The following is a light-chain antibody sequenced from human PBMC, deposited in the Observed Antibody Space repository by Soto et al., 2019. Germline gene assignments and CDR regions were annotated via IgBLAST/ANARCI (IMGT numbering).Light chain of an antibody. CDR3: SSYTTTNTLYV. CDR2: EVF. CDR1: NSDVGGYNY. Sequence: QSALTQPASVSGSPGQSITIPCTGTNSDVGGYNYVSWYQHHPGKAPKLMIYEVFNRPSGVSSRFSGSKSGSTASLTISGLQAEDEADYYCSSYTTTNTLYVFGTGPKLTVL. J-gene: IGLJ1*01. V-gene: IGLV2-14*01.